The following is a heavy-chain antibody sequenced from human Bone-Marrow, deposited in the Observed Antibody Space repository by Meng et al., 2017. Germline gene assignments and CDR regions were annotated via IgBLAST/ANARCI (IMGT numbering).Heavy chain of an antibody. V-gene: IGHV1-69*13. Sequence: SVKVSCKASGYTFTSYYMHWVRQAPGQGLEWMGGIIPIFGTANYAQKFQGRVTITADESTSTAYMELSSLRSEDTAVYYCAREAHYYDSSGYYSNWGQGTLVTVSS. CDR1: GYTFTSYY. CDR3: AREAHYYDSSGYYSN. CDR2: IIPIFGTA. D-gene: IGHD3-22*01. J-gene: IGHJ4*02.